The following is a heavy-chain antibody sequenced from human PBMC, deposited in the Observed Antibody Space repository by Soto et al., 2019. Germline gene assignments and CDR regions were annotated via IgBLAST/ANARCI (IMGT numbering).Heavy chain of an antibody. J-gene: IGHJ6*02. D-gene: IGHD3-3*01. CDR1: GGSISSSSYF. CDR3: ASIPLEWLNYYHYGMDV. V-gene: IGHV4-39*05. CDR2: VYYSGST. Sequence: SENPSLTCTVSGGSISSSSYFWGWIRQPPGKGLEWIGSVYYSGSTYYNPSLKSLVTISVDTSKNQFSLKLSSVTAADTAVYYCASIPLEWLNYYHYGMDVCVQGSTVP.